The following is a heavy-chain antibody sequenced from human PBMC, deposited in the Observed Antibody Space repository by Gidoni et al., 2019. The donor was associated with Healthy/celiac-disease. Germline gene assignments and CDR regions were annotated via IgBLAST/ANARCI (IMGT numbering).Heavy chain of an antibody. V-gene: IGHV3-66*01. J-gene: IGHJ6*02. CDR2: IYSGGST. CDR3: ARDSADIVVVPAARPYYYYYGMDV. Sequence: EVQLVESGGGLVQPGGSLRLSCAASGFTVGRNYMSWVRQAPGKGLEWVSVIYSGGSTYYADSVKGRFTISRDKSKNTLYLQMNSLRAEDTAVYYCARDSADIVVVPAARPYYYYYGMDVWGQGTTVTVSS. D-gene: IGHD2-2*01. CDR1: GFTVGRNY.